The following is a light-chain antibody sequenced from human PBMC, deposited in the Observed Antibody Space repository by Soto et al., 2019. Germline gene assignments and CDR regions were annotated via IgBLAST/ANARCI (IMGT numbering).Light chain of an antibody. V-gene: IGKV3-11*01. CDR1: QSVNNY. CDR2: DTS. J-gene: IGKJ1*01. CDR3: QQRSVWPWT. Sequence: EIVFTQSPATLSLSPVERATLSCRASQSVNNYLAWYQQKPGQAPRLLIYDTSDRASGIPARFSGSGSGTDFTLTISSLEPEDFAVFYCQQRSVWPWTFGQGTKVDIK.